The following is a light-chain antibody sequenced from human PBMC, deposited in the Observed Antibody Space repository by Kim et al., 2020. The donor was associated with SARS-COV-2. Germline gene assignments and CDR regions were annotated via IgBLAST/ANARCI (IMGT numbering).Light chain of an antibody. CDR1: NIGSKS. Sequence: ARGRTARITCGGNNIGSKSVHWYQQKPGQAPVLVIYYDSDRPAGIPERFSGSNSGNTATLTISRVEAGDEADYYCQVWDSSSDHPVFGGGTKLTVL. J-gene: IGLJ3*02. CDR3: QVWDSSSDHPV. CDR2: YDS. V-gene: IGLV3-21*04.